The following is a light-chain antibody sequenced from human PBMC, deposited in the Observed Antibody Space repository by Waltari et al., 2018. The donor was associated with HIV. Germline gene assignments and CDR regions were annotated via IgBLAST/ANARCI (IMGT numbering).Light chain of an antibody. Sequence: SYDLTQPPSVSLSPGQTASITCHGVNFRHHYVCWYQQKPGQSPVLVIYKYNKRPPGIPERFSGSNSGNTATLTISGTQAMDEADYYCQAWDTGTASFGGGTRLTVL. J-gene: IGLJ2*01. CDR1: NFRHHY. V-gene: IGLV3-1*01. CDR2: KYN. CDR3: QAWDTGTAS.